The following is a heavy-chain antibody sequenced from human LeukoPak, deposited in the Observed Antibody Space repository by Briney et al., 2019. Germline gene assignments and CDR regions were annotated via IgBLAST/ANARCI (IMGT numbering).Heavy chain of an antibody. V-gene: IGHV1-24*01. CDR2: FDPEDGET. Sequence: ASVKVSCKVSGYTLTELSMHWVRQAPGKGLEWMGGFDPEDGETIYAQKFQGRVTMTEDTSTDTAYMELSSLRSEDTAVYYCATGRGMVYFAGMDVWGQGTTVTVSS. CDR1: GYTLTELS. D-gene: IGHD2-8*01. CDR3: ATGRGMVYFAGMDV. J-gene: IGHJ6*02.